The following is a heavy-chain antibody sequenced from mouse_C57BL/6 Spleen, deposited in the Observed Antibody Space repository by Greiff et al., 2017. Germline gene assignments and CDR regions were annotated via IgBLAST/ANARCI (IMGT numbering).Heavy chain of an antibody. CDR2: IDPSDSYT. Sequence: QVQLQPPGAELVRPGTSVKLSCKASGYTFTSYWMHWVKQRPGQGLEWIGVIDPSDSYTNYNQKFKGKATLTVDTSSSTAYMQLSSLTSEDSAVYYCAKHLRGAMDYWGQGTSDTVSS. J-gene: IGHJ4*01. D-gene: IGHD1-1*01. V-gene: IGHV1-59*01. CDR3: AKHLRGAMDY. CDR1: GYTFTSYW.